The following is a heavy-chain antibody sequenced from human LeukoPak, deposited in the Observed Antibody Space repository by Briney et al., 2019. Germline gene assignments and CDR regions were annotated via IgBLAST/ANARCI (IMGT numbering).Heavy chain of an antibody. CDR2: IIPIFGTA. J-gene: IGHJ4*02. CDR3: ARGYSSGWYADY. Sequence: SVKVSCKASGGTLSSYTISWVRQAPGQGLEWMGRIIPIFGTANYAQKFQGRVTITTDESTSTAYMELSSLRSEDTAVYYCARGYSSGWYADYWGQGTLVTVSS. V-gene: IGHV1-69*05. D-gene: IGHD6-19*01. CDR1: GGTLSSYT.